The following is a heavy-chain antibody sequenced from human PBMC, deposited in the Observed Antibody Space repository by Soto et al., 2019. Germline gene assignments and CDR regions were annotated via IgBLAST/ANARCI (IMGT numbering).Heavy chain of an antibody. J-gene: IGHJ4*02. CDR3: AREYYYGSGPWY. V-gene: IGHV1-18*01. CDR1: GYTFTNYG. CDR2: ISAYNGNT. D-gene: IGHD3-10*01. Sequence: QVQLVQSGAEVKKPGASVKVSCKASGYTFTNYGISWVRQAPGQGLEWMGWISAYNGNTNYAQKLQGRVTMTTDTSASAGDMGPRSLRADGTAVYYWAREYYYGSGPWYWGQGTRVTVSS.